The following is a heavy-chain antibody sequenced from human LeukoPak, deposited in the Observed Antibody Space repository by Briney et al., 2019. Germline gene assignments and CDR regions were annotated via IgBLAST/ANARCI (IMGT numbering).Heavy chain of an antibody. CDR2: IYYSGST. CDR3: ASDLAARVPPRIVYYMDV. Sequence: PSETLSLTCIVPGGSISSSSYYWGWIRQPPGKGLEWIGSIYYSGSTYYNPSLKSRVTISVDTSKNQFSLKLSSVTAADTAVYYCASDLAARVPPRIVYYMDVWGQGTLVTVSS. D-gene: IGHD6-6*01. CDR1: GGSISSSSYY. V-gene: IGHV4-39*07. J-gene: IGHJ4*02.